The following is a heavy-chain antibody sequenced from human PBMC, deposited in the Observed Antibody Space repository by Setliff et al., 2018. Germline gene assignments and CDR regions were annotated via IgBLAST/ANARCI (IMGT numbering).Heavy chain of an antibody. CDR2: IHPADYDT. Sequence: PGESLKISCMGSGYSFTNYWIGWVRQMPGKGLEWMGIIHPADYDTRYSPSFQGQVTISADKSISTAYLQWSSLKASDTAIYYCSRPAYSSRWYEIKGFDYWGQGTLVTVSS. CDR1: GYSFTNYW. J-gene: IGHJ4*02. CDR3: SRPAYSSRWYEIKGFDY. V-gene: IGHV5-51*01. D-gene: IGHD6-13*01.